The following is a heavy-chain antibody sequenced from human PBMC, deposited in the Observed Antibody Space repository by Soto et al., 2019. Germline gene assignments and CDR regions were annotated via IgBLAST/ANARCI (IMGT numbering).Heavy chain of an antibody. Sequence: VQLQESGPGLVKPSETLSLTCIVSGESLGAYHWNWLRQSPGKGLEWIGYIYNTGDVKYNPSLDSRVTISVDRSKNQFSPRLTPVTTADAAVYFCARGKYDAWSGYYPTNWFDPWGPGTRVAVSP. CDR1: GESLGAYH. V-gene: IGHV4-59*01. D-gene: IGHD3-3*01. J-gene: IGHJ5*02. CDR2: IYNTGDV. CDR3: ARGKYDAWSGYYPTNWFDP.